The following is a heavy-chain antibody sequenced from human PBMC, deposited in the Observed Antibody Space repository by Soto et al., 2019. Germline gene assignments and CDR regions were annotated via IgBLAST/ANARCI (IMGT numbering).Heavy chain of an antibody. Sequence: QVQLVQSGAEVQKPGSSFRVSCVASGGTLSSYTFNWVRQAPGQGLEWVGRLIPVLNITNYAQNFKGRVTITAAKSTSTVYMGLSSLRAADSAIYYCARGGWVTDGGMNYYYYDMDVWGKGSTVTVSS. CDR1: GGTLSSYT. V-gene: IGHV1-69*02. CDR2: LIPVLNIT. D-gene: IGHD2-21*02. CDR3: ARGGWVTDGGMNYYYYDMDV. J-gene: IGHJ6*03.